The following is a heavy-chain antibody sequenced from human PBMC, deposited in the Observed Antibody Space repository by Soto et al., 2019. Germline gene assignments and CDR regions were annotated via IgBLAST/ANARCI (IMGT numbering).Heavy chain of an antibody. J-gene: IGHJ4*02. CDR2: INTANGKT. CDR3: ARESTGLSFDH. Sequence: QVQLIPSGAEVEKPGASVKVSCKASGYTFSRYGMHWVRQAPGQGLEWMGWINTANGKTGYSEKFQGRVTITRDTSATTVYMELHSLRSEDTATYYCARESTGLSFDHWGQGILVTVSS. V-gene: IGHV1-3*04. CDR1: GYTFSRYG. D-gene: IGHD2-8*02.